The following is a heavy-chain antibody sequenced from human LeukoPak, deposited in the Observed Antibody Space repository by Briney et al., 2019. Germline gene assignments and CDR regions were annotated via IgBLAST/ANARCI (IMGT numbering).Heavy chain of an antibody. CDR2: FDPEDGET. V-gene: IGHV1-24*01. Sequence: GASVRVSCKVSGYTLTELSMHWVRQAPGKGLEWMGGFDPEDGETIYAQKFQGRVTMTEDTSTDTAYMELSSLRSEDTAVYYCATGFGILTGYDYWGQGTLVTVSS. CDR1: GYTLTELS. D-gene: IGHD3-9*01. J-gene: IGHJ4*02. CDR3: ATGFGILTGYDY.